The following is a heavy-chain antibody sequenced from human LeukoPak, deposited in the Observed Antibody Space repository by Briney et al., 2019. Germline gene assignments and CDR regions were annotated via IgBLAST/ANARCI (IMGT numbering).Heavy chain of an antibody. D-gene: IGHD2-15*01. Sequence: QTGGSLRLSCAASGFTFSRYAMTWVRQAPGKGLEWVSAISGSGGSTYSADSVKGRFTISRDNSKNTLFLQMNSLTAEDTAIYSCARPRLEYCSGGNCFDAFDIWGQGTMVTVSS. V-gene: IGHV3-23*01. CDR3: ARPRLEYCSGGNCFDAFDI. CDR2: ISGSGGST. CDR1: GFTFSRYA. J-gene: IGHJ3*02.